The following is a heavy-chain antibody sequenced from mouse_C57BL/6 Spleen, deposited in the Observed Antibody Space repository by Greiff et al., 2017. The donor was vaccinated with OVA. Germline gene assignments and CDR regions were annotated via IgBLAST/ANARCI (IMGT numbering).Heavy chain of an antibody. D-gene: IGHD1-1*01. J-gene: IGHJ2*01. V-gene: IGHV1-55*01. CDR3: ARRNYYYGSSYYFDF. CDR2: IYPGSGST. Sequence: QVQLQQPGAELVKPGASVKMSCKASGYTFTSYWITWVKQRPGQGLEWIGDIYPGSGSTNYNEKFKSKATLPVDTSSSTAYMQLSSLTSDDSAVYYCARRNYYYGSSYYFDFWGQGTTLTVSS. CDR1: GYTFTSYW.